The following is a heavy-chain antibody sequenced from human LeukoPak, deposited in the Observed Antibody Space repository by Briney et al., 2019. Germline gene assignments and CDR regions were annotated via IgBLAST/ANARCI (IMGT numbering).Heavy chain of an antibody. D-gene: IGHD2-2*01. V-gene: IGHV3-23*01. Sequence: GGSLRLSCAASGFTFSSYAMSWVRQAPGKGLEWVSAISSNGAGTYYADSVKGRFTISRDNSKNTLYLQMNSLRAEDTAVYYCAKDVCRSTSCDVGSGGQGTLVAVSS. CDR2: ISSNGAGT. J-gene: IGHJ4*02. CDR1: GFTFSSYA. CDR3: AKDVCRSTSCDVGS.